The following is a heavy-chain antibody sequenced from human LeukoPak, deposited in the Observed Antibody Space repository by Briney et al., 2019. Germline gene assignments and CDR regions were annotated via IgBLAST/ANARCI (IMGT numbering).Heavy chain of an antibody. CDR3: ARGSGSYGDAFDI. D-gene: IGHD1-26*01. J-gene: IGHJ3*02. CDR2: IRYDGSNK. V-gene: IGHV3-30*02. Sequence: GGSLRLSCAASGFTFSSYGMHWVRQAPGKGLEWVAFIRYDGSNKYYADSVKGRFTISRDNSKNTLYLQMNSLRAEDTAVYYCARGSGSYGDAFDIWGQGTMVTVSS. CDR1: GFTFSSYG.